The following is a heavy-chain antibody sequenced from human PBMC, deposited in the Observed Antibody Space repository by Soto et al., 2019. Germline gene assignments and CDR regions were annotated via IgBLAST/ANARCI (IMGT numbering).Heavy chain of an antibody. CDR3: ASGIQLWLRRINNGYSG. V-gene: IGHV1-69*12. D-gene: IGHD5-18*01. Sequence: QVQLVQSGAEVKKPESSVKVSCKAPGGTFSTYAISWVRQAPGQGLEWMGGIMPMFGTANYAQRFQDRVTITADESTNTVYMELSSLRSEDTAVYFCASGIQLWLRRINNGYSGWGQGTLVPVSS. CDR1: GGTFSTYA. J-gene: IGHJ4*02. CDR2: IMPMFGTA.